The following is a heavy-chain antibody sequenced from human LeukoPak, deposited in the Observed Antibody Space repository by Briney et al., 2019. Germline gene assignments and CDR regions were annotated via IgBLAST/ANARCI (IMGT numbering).Heavy chain of an antibody. J-gene: IGHJ6*02. Sequence: SETLSLTCTVSGGSINSYYWSWIRQPPGKGLEWIGYIYYSGSTNYNPSLKSRVTISVDTSKNQFSLKLSSVTAADTAVYYCARDPIRCSGGSCYSHYGMDVWGQGTTVTVSS. V-gene: IGHV4-59*01. CDR2: IYYSGST. CDR3: ARDPIRCSGGSCYSHYGMDV. CDR1: GGSINSYY. D-gene: IGHD2-15*01.